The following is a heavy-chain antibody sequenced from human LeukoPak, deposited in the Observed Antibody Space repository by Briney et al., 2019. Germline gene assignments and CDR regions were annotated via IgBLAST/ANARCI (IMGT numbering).Heavy chain of an antibody. J-gene: IGHJ4*02. CDR3: ARGPRIYGSGSYYKDYFDY. D-gene: IGHD3-10*01. CDR1: GFIFCSYS. Sequence: GGSLRLSCAASGFIFCSYSMNWVRQAPGKGLEWVSSISSSSSYIYYADSVKGRFTISRDNAKNSLYLQMNSLRAEDTAVYYCARGPRIYGSGSYYKDYFDYWGQGTLVTVSS. CDR2: ISSSSSYI. V-gene: IGHV3-21*01.